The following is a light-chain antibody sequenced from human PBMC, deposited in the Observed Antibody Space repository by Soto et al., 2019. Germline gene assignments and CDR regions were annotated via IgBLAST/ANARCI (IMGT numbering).Light chain of an antibody. CDR1: QSVSSY. J-gene: IGKJ1*01. CDR3: LQYDTWPPGT. Sequence: EIVLTQSPATLSLSPGERATLSCRASQSVSSYLAWYQQKPGQAPRLLIYGASTRATGIPARFSGSGSGTEFTLTISGLQSEDFAIYYCLQYDTWPPGTFGQGTKVDIK. CDR2: GAS. V-gene: IGKV3-15*01.